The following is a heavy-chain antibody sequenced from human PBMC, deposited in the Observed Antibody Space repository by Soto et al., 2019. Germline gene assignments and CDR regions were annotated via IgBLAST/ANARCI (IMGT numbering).Heavy chain of an antibody. D-gene: IGHD5-18*01. CDR2: IDWADDK. CDR1: GFSLITTGMC. Sequence: SGLTLENPTETLTLTCAFAGFSLITTGMCVSWIRQPPGKALEWLALIDWADDKYYSTSLKTRLTISKDTSKNQVVLTMTNVEPVDTATYFCSRAVGGFTYGYPDYWGQGTLVTVSS. CDR3: SRAVGGFTYGYPDY. J-gene: IGHJ4*02. V-gene: IGHV2-70*01.